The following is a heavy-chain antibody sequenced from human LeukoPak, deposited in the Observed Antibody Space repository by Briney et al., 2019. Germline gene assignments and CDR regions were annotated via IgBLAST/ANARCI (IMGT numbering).Heavy chain of an antibody. J-gene: IGHJ3*02. D-gene: IGHD2-15*01. CDR2: ISSGSSTI. Sequence: GGSLRLSCAASGFTFSNYNMDWVRQAPGKGLEWVSYISSGSSTIYYADSVKGRFTISRDNAKNSLFLQMNSLRDEDTAVYYCARGICSGGSCYSSRLAFDIWGQGTLVTVSS. CDR3: ARGICSGGSCYSSRLAFDI. CDR1: GFTFSNYN. V-gene: IGHV3-48*02.